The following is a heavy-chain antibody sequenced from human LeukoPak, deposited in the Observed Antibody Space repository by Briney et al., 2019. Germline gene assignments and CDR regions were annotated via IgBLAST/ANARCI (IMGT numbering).Heavy chain of an antibody. D-gene: IGHD3-10*01. CDR2: TYYRSKWYF. CDR1: GDSVSSNSAV. CDR3: LRAGLRRVKTYFDY. Sequence: SQTLSLTCAISGDSVSSNSAVWNWIRQSPSRGLEWLGRTYYRSKWYFDYAVSVKSRITINPDTSKNQFSLQLNSVTPEDTAMYFCLRAGLRRVKTYFDYWGQGILVTVSS. J-gene: IGHJ4*02. V-gene: IGHV6-1*01.